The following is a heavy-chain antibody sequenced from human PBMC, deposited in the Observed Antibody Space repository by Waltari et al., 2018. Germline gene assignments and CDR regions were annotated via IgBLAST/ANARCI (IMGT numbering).Heavy chain of an antibody. CDR1: GGSFSGYC. Sequence: QVQLQQWGAGLLKPSETLSLTCAVYGGSFSGYCWSWIRQSPGKGLEWIGQINRDGSNKFNPSLKSRVAMSVDTIKSQISLRLSSVTAADAAVYYCARVGDYHGSGRFGLDVWGQGTRVTVSS. CDR2: INRDGSN. J-gene: IGHJ6*02. V-gene: IGHV4-34*01. CDR3: ARVGDYHGSGRFGLDV. D-gene: IGHD3-10*01.